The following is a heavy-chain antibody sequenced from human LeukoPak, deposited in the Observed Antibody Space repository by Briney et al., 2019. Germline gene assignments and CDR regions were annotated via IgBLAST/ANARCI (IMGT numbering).Heavy chain of an antibody. CDR1: GGTFSSYA. J-gene: IGHJ4*02. D-gene: IGHD5-24*01. CDR2: IIPIFGTA. Sequence: SVKVSCKASGGTFSSYAISWVRQAPGQGLEWMGRIIPIFGTANYAQKLQGRVTMTTDTSTSTAYMEMRSLRSDDTAVYYCARARDGYFDYWGQGTLVTVSS. CDR3: ARARDGYFDY. V-gene: IGHV1-69*05.